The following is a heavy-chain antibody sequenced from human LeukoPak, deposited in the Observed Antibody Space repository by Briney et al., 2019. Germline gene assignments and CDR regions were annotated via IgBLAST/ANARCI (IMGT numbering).Heavy chain of an antibody. CDR3: ARVMHDFWSGYGSWVQLVGPDY. CDR1: GYTFTSYD. D-gene: IGHD3-3*01. Sequence: GASVKVSCKASGYTFTSYDIKWVRQATGQGLEWLGWMNPSSGNTGYAQKFQGRVTITADESTSTAYMELSSLRSEDTAVYYCARVMHDFWSGYGSWVQLVGPDYWGQGTLVTVSS. J-gene: IGHJ4*02. CDR2: MNPSSGNT. V-gene: IGHV1-8*01.